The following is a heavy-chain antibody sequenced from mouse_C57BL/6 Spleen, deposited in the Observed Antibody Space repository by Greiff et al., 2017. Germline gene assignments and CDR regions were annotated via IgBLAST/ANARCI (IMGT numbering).Heavy chain of an antibody. CDR3: AREEFCYNNSYAMGY. Sequence: QVQLQQPGAELVKPGASVKMFCKASGYTFTSYWITWVKQRPGQGLEGSGDIYPGSGSTNYNKKFKSKATLTVDTSSSTAYMQLSSLTSEDSAVYYCAREEFCYNNSYAMGYWGQGASVTVSS. CDR1: GYTFTSYW. CDR2: IYPGSGST. D-gene: IGHD2-5*01. V-gene: IGHV1-55*01. J-gene: IGHJ4*01.